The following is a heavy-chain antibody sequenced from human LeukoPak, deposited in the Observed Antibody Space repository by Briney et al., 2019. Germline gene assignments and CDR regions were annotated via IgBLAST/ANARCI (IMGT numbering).Heavy chain of an antibody. CDR1: GFTFSVAA. V-gene: IGHV3-23*01. D-gene: IGHD5-24*01. Sequence: GGSLRLTCAASGFTFSVAAVTWVRQAPGKGLEWVSLIGASGESTYYADSVKGRFTISRDNSKNTLSLQMNSLRVEDTAMYFCAKDIQLSTWGLGTMVTVSS. J-gene: IGHJ3*01. CDR2: IGASGEST. CDR3: AKDIQLST.